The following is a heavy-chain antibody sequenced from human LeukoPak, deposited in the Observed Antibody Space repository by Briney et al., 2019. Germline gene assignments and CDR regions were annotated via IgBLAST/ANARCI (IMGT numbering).Heavy chain of an antibody. V-gene: IGHV3-21*01. CDR2: ISACSNFI. CDR1: GFTFSTHS. D-gene: IGHD2-2*01. J-gene: IGHJ4*02. Sequence: GGSLRLSCAASGFTFSTHSMYWVRQAPGKGLEWVSSISACSNFIHYAESVRGRFTISRDNAKNSLYLQMSSLGAQDTAVYYCARPATGYCSSAGCHWDSWGQGTLVTVSS. CDR3: ARPATGYCSSAGCHWDS.